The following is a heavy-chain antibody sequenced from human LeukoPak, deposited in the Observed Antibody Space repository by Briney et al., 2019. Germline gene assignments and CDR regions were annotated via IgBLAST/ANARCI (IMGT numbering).Heavy chain of an antibody. CDR3: AKDQWSGYQSDYYYYMDV. D-gene: IGHD3-3*01. J-gene: IGHJ6*03. Sequence: PGGSLRLSCAASGFTFSSYAMSWVRQAPGKGLEWVSAISGSGGSTYYADSVKGRFTISRDNSKNTLYLQMNSLRAEDTAVYYCAKDQWSGYQSDYYYYMDVWGKGTTVTVSS. V-gene: IGHV3-23*01. CDR2: ISGSGGST. CDR1: GFTFSSYA.